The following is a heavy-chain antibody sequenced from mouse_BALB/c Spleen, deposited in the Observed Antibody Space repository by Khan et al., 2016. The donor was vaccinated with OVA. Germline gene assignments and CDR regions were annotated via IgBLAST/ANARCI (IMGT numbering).Heavy chain of an antibody. J-gene: IGHJ3*01. CDR2: IDPFNGGT. V-gene: IGHV1S135*01. CDR3: SRHGSTSWFAY. D-gene: IGHD1-1*01. Sequence: VQLQQSGPELMKPGASVKISCKASGYSFSTYYIRWVTRSLGGTNEWIGYIDPFNGGTTYNQKFKGKATLTVDKSSSTAYMHLNSLTSEDTAVDFGSRHGSTSWFAYWGQGTLVTVSA. CDR1: GYSFSTYY.